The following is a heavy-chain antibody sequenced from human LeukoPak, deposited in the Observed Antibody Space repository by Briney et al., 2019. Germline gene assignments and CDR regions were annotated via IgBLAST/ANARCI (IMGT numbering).Heavy chain of an antibody. CDR3: AGHHPRNTVDF. CDR1: GGSISSYY. D-gene: IGHD2/OR15-2a*01. CDR2: ISDIGST. V-gene: IGHV4-59*08. Sequence: ASETLSLTCTVSGGSISSYYGSWIRQPPGKGLEWIAYISDIGSTNYNPSLKSRVTISLDTSKNQFSLKLSSVTAADTAVYYCAGHHPRNTVDFWGQGTLVTVSS. J-gene: IGHJ4*02.